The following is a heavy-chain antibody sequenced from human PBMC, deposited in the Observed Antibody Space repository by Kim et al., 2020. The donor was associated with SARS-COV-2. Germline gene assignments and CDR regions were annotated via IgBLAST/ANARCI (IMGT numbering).Heavy chain of an antibody. Sequence: ASVKVSCKASGYTFTGHFIHWLRQAPGQGLEWMGRINPKLGGTNYAQKFQGRVTMTRDTSISTVYMELSSLTSDDTAVYFCARDDWDCGDVGCYGYFDFWGQGTLVTVSS. J-gene: IGHJ4*02. D-gene: IGHD2-21*01. CDR2: INPKLGGT. CDR1: GYTFTGHF. CDR3: ARDDWDCGDVGCYGYFDF. V-gene: IGHV1-2*06.